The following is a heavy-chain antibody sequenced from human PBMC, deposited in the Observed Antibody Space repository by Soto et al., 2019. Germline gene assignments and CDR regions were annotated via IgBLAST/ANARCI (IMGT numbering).Heavy chain of an antibody. CDR1: GYIFSSYG. D-gene: IGHD6-13*01. Sequence: EASVKVSCKTSGYIFSSYGISWVRQAPGQGLEWMGWISTYNGNTKYAQKVQGRVTMTTDTSTSTAYLELRSLTSDDTAVYYCAGSPIRIASPRIDPWGQGTLVTVSS. V-gene: IGHV1-18*01. J-gene: IGHJ5*02. CDR2: ISTYNGNT. CDR3: AGSPIRIASPRIDP.